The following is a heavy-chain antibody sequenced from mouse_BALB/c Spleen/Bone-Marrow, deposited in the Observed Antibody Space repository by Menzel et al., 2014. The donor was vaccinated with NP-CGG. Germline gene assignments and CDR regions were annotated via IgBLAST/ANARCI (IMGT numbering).Heavy chain of an antibody. CDR3: APYDGYYNWYFDA. Sequence: VKLVESGAELARPGASVKMSCKAPGYTFTSYTMHWIKQRPGQGLEWIGYIDPSSGYSNYNQKFKDKATLTADISSSTAYMQLSSLTSEDSAVYYCAPYDGYYNWYFDAWGAGTTITVSS. V-gene: IGHV1-4*01. CDR1: GYTFTSYT. J-gene: IGHJ1*01. D-gene: IGHD2-3*01. CDR2: IDPSSGYS.